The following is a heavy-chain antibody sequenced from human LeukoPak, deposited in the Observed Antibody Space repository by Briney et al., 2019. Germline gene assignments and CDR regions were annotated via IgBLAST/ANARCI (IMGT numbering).Heavy chain of an antibody. V-gene: IGHV1-18*01. CDR1: GYTFTSYG. CDR3: ARAAFDYYDSSGQTFYGMDV. J-gene: IGHJ6*02. CDR2: ISAYNGNT. D-gene: IGHD3-22*01. Sequence: GASVKVSCKASGYTFTSYGISWVRQAPGQGLEWMGWISAYNGNTNYAQKLQGRVTMTTDTSTSTAYMELRSLRSGDTAVYYCARAAFDYYDSSGQTFYGMDVWGQGTTVTVSS.